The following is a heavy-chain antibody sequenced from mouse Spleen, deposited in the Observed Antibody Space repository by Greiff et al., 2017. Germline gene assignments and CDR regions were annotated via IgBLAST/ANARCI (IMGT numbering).Heavy chain of an antibody. CDR3: ARHGDYYGSSYYFDY. J-gene: IGHJ2*01. CDR1: GFTFRSYA. D-gene: IGHD1-1*01. CDR2: ISSGGSYT. V-gene: IGHV5-9-3*01. Sequence: EVKLVESGGGLVKPGGSLKLSCAASGFTFRSYAMSWVRQTPEKRLEWVATISSGGSYTYYPDSVKGRFTISRDNAKNTLYLQMSSLRSEDTAMYYCARHGDYYGSSYYFDYWGQGTTLTVSS.